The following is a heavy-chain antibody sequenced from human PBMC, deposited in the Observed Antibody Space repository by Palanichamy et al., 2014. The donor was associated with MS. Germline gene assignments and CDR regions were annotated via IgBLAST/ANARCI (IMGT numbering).Heavy chain of an antibody. J-gene: IGHJ4*02. V-gene: IGHV4-30-4*01. CDR3: ATQFNFLFDY. D-gene: IGHD1-20*01. CDR1: GGSVTSGGYF. CDR2: ISYSGND. Sequence: QVQLQESGPGLVRPSQTLSLTCTVSGGSVTSGGYFWSWVRQTPGKGLEWIGYISYSGNDYYNPSLRGRVSISADTSKNQFSLKLSSVTAADTAVYFCATQFNFLFDYWGQGILVAVSP.